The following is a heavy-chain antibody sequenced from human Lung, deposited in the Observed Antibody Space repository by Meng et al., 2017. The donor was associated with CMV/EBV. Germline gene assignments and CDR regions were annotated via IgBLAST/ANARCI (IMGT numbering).Heavy chain of an antibody. V-gene: IGHV3-72*01. Sequence: GGSLRLXCTASGFTFSDHYMEWIRQAPGRGLEWIARIRDKDSRYSTEYAASVRGRFTILRDDSKLLFLEMTSLKTEDTAVYYCARTSRRTRDFDYWGQGTXVTVAS. D-gene: IGHD1-7*01. CDR1: GFTFSDHY. CDR3: ARTSRRTRDFDY. J-gene: IGHJ4*02. CDR2: IRDKDSRYST.